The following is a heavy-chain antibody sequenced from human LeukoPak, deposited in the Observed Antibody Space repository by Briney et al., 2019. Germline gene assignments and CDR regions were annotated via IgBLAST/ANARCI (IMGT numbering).Heavy chain of an antibody. J-gene: IGHJ4*02. CDR1: GFTFSSYA. Sequence: GGSLRLSCAASGFTFSSYAMSWVRQAPGKGLEWVSAISGSGGSTYYADSVKGRFTISGDNSKNTLYLQMNSLRAEDTAVYYCAKSYDSSGYPCRGSFDYWGQGTLVTVSS. CDR3: AKSYDSSGYPCRGSFDY. V-gene: IGHV3-23*01. CDR2: ISGSGGST. D-gene: IGHD3-22*01.